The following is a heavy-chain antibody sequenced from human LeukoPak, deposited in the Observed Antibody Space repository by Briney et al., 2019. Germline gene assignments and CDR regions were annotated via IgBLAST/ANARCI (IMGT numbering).Heavy chain of an antibody. CDR2: INHSGST. V-gene: IGHV4-34*01. J-gene: IGHJ4*02. D-gene: IGHD2-2*01. CDR1: GGSFSGYY. CDR3: GRGRPGFCSSTSCYSYSYGLGY. Sequence: SETLSLTCAIYGGSFSGYYWSWIRQPPGKGLEWIGEINHSGSTNYNPSLKSRVTISVDTSKNQFSLKLSSVTAADTGVYYCGRGRPGFCSSTSCYSYSYGLGYWGRGTLVPVS.